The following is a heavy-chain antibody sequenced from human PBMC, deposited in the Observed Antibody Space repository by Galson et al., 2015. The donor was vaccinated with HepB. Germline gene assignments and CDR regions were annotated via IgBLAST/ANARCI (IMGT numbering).Heavy chain of an antibody. Sequence: SLRLSCAASGFTFSSYAMSWVRQAPGKGLEWVSAISGSGGSTYYADSVKGRFTISRDNSKNTLYLQMNSLRAEDTAVYYCAKFRYGRRDAFDIWGQGTMVTVSS. D-gene: IGHD5-18*01. J-gene: IGHJ3*02. CDR1: GFTFSSYA. CDR2: ISGSGGST. CDR3: AKFRYGRRDAFDI. V-gene: IGHV3-23*01.